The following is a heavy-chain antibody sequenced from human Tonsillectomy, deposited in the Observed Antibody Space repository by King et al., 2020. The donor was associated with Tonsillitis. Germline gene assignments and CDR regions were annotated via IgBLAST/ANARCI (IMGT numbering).Heavy chain of an antibody. Sequence: VQLVESGGGVVQPGRSLRLSCAASGFTFSSYAMHWVRQAPGKGLEWVSVISYDGTNKYYADSVKGRFTISRDTSKNTLYLQMNSLRAEDTAVYYCAREGYSSGWSFIWFDSWGQGTLVTVSS. CDR3: AREGYSSGWSFIWFDS. J-gene: IGHJ5*01. CDR1: GFTFSSYA. D-gene: IGHD6-19*01. CDR2: ISYDGTNK. V-gene: IGHV3-30-3*01.